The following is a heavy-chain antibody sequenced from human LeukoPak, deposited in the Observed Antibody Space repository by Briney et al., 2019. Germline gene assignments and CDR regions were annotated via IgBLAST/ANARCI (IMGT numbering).Heavy chain of an antibody. Sequence: SETLSLTCAVSGGSISSSNWWSWVRQPPGKGLEWIGEIYHSGSTNYNPSLKSRVTISVDKSKNQFSLQLNSVTPEDTAVYYCTRTKDGYFQNWGQGTLVSVSS. CDR2: IYHSGST. CDR3: TRTKDGYFQN. J-gene: IGHJ1*01. V-gene: IGHV4-4*02. CDR1: GGSISSSNW.